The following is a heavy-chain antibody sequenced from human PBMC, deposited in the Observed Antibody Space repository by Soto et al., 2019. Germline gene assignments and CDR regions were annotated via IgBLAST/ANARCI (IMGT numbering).Heavy chain of an antibody. Sequence: SETLSLTCTVSGGSINTVNYCWSWIRQSPDKGLEWIGHIYNGGTTYNNPSLTSRVTISVDTSKNQFSLKLSSVTAADTAVYYCAREVTYSSSWYAFDIWXQGTMVTVSS. J-gene: IGHJ3*02. CDR1: GGSINTVNYC. CDR3: AREVTYSSSWYAFDI. V-gene: IGHV4-30-4*01. CDR2: IYNGGTT. D-gene: IGHD6-13*01.